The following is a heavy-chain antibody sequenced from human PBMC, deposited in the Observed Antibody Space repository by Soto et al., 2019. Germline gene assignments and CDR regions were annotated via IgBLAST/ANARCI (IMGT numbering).Heavy chain of an antibody. D-gene: IGHD6-19*01. CDR2: IYYSGST. CDR1: GGSISSYY. J-gene: IGHJ5*02. CDR3: AREETLYSSSPEWAGGDNWFDP. Sequence: SETLSLTCTVSGGSISSYYWSWIRQPPGKGLEWIGYIYYSGSTNYNPSLKSRVTISVDTSKNQFSRKLSSVTAADTAVYYCAREETLYSSSPEWAGGDNWFDPWGQGTLVTVSS. V-gene: IGHV4-59*01.